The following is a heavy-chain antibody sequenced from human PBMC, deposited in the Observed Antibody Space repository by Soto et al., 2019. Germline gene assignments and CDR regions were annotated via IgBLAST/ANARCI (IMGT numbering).Heavy chain of an antibody. CDR1: GFTFSSYW. J-gene: IGHJ3*02. Sequence: EVQLVESGGGLVQPGGSLRLSCAASGFTFSSYWMHWVRQAPGKGLVWVSRINSDGSSTSYADSVKGRFTISRDNAKNTLYLQMNSLRAEDTAVYYCAREGTTVKQGAFDIWGQGTMVTVSS. CDR2: INSDGSST. CDR3: AREGTTVKQGAFDI. D-gene: IGHD4-17*01. V-gene: IGHV3-74*01.